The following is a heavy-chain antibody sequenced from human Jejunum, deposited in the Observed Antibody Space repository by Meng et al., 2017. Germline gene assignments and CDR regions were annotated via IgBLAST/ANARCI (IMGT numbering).Heavy chain of an antibody. Sequence: QGPLEEAGPGLGKPSGTLALPCPVLGGSISDSNWWSWVRQPPGKGLEWIGEIYHTGSTNYNPSLKSRVTMSLDKSKNQFFLDLTSVTAADTAVYYCARDLLGPAIAASGYFDPWGQGTLVTVSS. CDR1: GGSISDSNW. D-gene: IGHD5-12*01. J-gene: IGHJ5*02. CDR3: ARDLLGPAIAASGYFDP. V-gene: IGHV4-4*02. CDR2: IYHTGST.